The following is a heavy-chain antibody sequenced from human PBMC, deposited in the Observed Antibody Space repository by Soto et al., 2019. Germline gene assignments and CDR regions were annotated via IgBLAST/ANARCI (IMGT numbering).Heavy chain of an antibody. J-gene: IGHJ4*02. V-gene: IGHV3-21*04. CDR1: GFRFNSYS. Sequence: GGFLRLSCEASGFRFNSYSMNWVRQAPQKGLEWVSLIDARSNYIYYADSVKGRFTISRDNARNSLYLQMNSLGAEDTAVYYCAKDSNKYSSSLRGRYFDYWGQGIGVTVSS. CDR2: IDARSNYI. D-gene: IGHD4-4*01. CDR3: AKDSNKYSSSLRGRYFDY.